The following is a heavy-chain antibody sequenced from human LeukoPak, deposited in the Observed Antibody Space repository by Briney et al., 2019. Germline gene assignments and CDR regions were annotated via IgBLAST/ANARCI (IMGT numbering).Heavy chain of an antibody. CDR3: ARDMQLST. J-gene: IGHJ3*01. V-gene: IGHV3-23*01. Sequence: PGRSLRLSCAASGFTFTSYGMHWVRQAPGEGLEWVSLISYSGANSYYTDSVRGRFTISRDNSKDTLFLQMNSLRAEDTAIYYCARDMQLSTWGLGTMVTVSS. D-gene: IGHD3-16*02. CDR2: ISYSGANS. CDR1: GFTFTSYG.